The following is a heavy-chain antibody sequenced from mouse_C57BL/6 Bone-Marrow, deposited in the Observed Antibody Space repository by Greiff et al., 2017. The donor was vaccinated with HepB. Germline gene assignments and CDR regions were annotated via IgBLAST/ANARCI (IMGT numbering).Heavy chain of an antibody. CDR1: EYEFPSHD. D-gene: IGHD2-1*01. J-gene: IGHJ2*01. CDR2: INSDGGST. Sequence: EVKVEESGGGLVQPGESLKLSCESNEYEFPSHDMSWVRKTPEKRLELVAAINSDGGSTYYPDTMERRFIITRDNTKKTLYLQMSSLRSEDTALYYCARRWLLCSYFDYWGQGTTLTVSS. V-gene: IGHV5-2*03. CDR3: ARRWLLCSYFDY.